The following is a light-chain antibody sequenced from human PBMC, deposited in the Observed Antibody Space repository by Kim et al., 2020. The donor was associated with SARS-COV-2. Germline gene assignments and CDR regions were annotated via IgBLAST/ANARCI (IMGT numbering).Light chain of an antibody. V-gene: IGLV3-21*04. CDR3: QVWYSRSDYIV. CDR1: YIVGKT. Sequence: APGQTATITCGGDYIVGKTVNWYQQKPGQAPLLVIYYDTARPSGIPERFSGSNSGNTATLTISGVEAGDEADYYCQVWYSRSDYIVFGGGTQLTVL. CDR2: YDT. J-gene: IGLJ2*01.